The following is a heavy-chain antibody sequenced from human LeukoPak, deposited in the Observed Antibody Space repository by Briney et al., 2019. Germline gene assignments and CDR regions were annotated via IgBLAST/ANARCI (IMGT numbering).Heavy chain of an antibody. V-gene: IGHV4-4*02. CDR3: AGVTLIVVVAWFDP. CDR1: GGSISSSNW. J-gene: IGHJ5*02. D-gene: IGHD2-2*01. CDR2: IYHSGST. Sequence: SGTLSLTCAVSGGSISSSNWWSWVRQPPGKGLEWLGEIYHSGSTNYNPSLKSRVTMSVDKSKNQFSLKLSSVTAADTAVYYCAGVTLIVVVAWFDPWGQGTLVTVSS.